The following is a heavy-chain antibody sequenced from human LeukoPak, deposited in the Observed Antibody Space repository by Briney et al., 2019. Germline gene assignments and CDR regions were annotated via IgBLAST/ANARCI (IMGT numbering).Heavy chain of an antibody. CDR2: ISGSGGST. D-gene: IGHD3-22*01. V-gene: IGHV3-23*01. J-gene: IGHJ4*02. CDR3: AKDMYYDSTRRAKPFDY. CDR1: GFTFSSYA. Sequence: PGGSLRLSCAASGFTFSSYAMSWVRQAPGKGLEWVSAISGSGGSTYYADSVKGRFTISRDNSKNTLYLQMNSLRAEDTAVYYCAKDMYYDSTRRAKPFDYWGQGTLVTVSS.